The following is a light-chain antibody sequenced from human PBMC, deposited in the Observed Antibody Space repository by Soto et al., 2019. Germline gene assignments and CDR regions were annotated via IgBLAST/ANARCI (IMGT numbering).Light chain of an antibody. CDR2: GAS. CDR1: QSVSGMF. J-gene: IGKJ1*01. Sequence: IVLTPSQGPLSLSPGERATLSCRASQSVSGMFLTWYQHKGRQAPRLLIYGASTRATGIPDRFSGSGSGTDFTLTISRLEPEDFAVYYCQHHDSSPTWTFGQGTKVDIK. V-gene: IGKV3-20*01. CDR3: QHHDSSPTWT.